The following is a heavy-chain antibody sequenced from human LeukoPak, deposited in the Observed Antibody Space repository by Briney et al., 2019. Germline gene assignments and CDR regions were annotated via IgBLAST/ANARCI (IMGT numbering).Heavy chain of an antibody. V-gene: IGHV3-30*18. Sequence: GGSLRLSCAASGFTLSSYDMHWVRQAPGKGLEWVAVISYDGSNKYYADSVKGRFTISRDNSKNTLFLQMNSLRAEDTALYYCAKGGVAAAGTGEFDPWGQGTLVTVSS. D-gene: IGHD6-13*01. CDR3: AKGGVAAAGTGEFDP. CDR2: ISYDGSNK. J-gene: IGHJ5*02. CDR1: GFTLSSYD.